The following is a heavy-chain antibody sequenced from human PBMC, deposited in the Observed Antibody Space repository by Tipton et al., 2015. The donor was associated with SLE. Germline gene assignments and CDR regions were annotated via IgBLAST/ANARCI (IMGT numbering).Heavy chain of an antibody. Sequence: TLSLTCSVSGGSIRGYYWSWIRQPAGKELQWIGRIDTSGYTNYNPSLRSRVTMSVDTSKNQFSLKLTSVTAADTAVYYCARRRFQSASDYWGQGTLVTVSS. V-gene: IGHV4-4*07. CDR3: ARRRFQSASDY. J-gene: IGHJ4*02. CDR1: GGSIRGYY. CDR2: IDTSGYT. D-gene: IGHD2-21*01.